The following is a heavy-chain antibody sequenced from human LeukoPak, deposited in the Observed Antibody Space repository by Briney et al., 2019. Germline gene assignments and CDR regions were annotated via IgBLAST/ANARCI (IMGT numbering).Heavy chain of an antibody. CDR1: GGSFSGYY. D-gene: IGHD2-15*01. V-gene: IGHV4-34*01. CDR3: ARGLLVVAAMRFDP. J-gene: IGHJ5*02. CDR2: INHSGST. Sequence: SETLSLTCAVYGGSFSGYYWSWIRQPPGKGLEWIGEINHSGSTNYNPSLKSRVTISVGTSKNQFSLKLSSVTAADTAVYYCARGLLVVAAMRFDPWGQGTLVTVSS.